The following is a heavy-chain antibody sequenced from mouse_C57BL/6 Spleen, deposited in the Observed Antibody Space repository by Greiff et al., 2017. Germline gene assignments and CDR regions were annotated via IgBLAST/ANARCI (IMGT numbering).Heavy chain of an antibody. CDR1: GYTFTSYW. CDR2: IDPSDSYT. D-gene: IGHD1-1*01. CDR3: ARCYYGSSYLDY. Sequence: QVQLKQPGAELVMPGASVKLSCKASGYTFTSYWMHWVKQRPGQGLEWIGEIDPSDSYTNYNQKFKGKSTLTVDKSSSTAYMQLSSLTSEDSAVYYCARCYYGSSYLDYWGQGTTLTVSS. V-gene: IGHV1-69*01. J-gene: IGHJ2*01.